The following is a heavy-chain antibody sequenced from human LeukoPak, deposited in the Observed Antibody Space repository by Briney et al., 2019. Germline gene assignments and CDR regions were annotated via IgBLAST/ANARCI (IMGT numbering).Heavy chain of an antibody. CDR2: IKQDGSEK. V-gene: IGHV3-7*01. CDR1: GFTFSSYW. D-gene: IGHD3-10*01. CDR3: ARAQYYSGSGSYDY. J-gene: IGHJ4*02. Sequence: GGSLRLSCAASGFTFSSYWMSWVRQAPGKGLEWVANIKQDGSEKYYVDSVKGRFTISRDNAKNSLYLQMNSLRAEDTAVYYCARAQYYSGSGSYDYWGRGTLVTVSS.